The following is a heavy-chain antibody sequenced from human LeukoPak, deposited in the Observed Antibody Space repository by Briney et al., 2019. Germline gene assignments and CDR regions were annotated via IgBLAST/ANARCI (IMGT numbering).Heavy chain of an antibody. CDR2: ISGDGEST. J-gene: IGHJ6*02. Sequence: GGSLRLSCAASGFTFDDYVMHWVRQTPGKGLEWVSFISGDGESTDYAESVKGRFSISRDNSKKSLYLKMNSLRNEDTAFYYCAKDHSPYEDYYYGMDVWGQGTTVTVSS. CDR1: GFTFDDYV. V-gene: IGHV3-43*02. CDR3: AKDHSPYEDYYYGMDV. D-gene: IGHD3-10*01.